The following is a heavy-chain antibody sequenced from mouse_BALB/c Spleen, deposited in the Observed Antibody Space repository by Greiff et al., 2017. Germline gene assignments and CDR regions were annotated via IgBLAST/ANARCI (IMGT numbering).Heavy chain of an antibody. Sequence: EVKLVESGGGLVQPGGSRKLSCAASGFTFSSFGMHWVRQAPEKGLEWVAYISSGSSTIYYADTVKGRFTISRDNPKNTLFLQMTSLRSEDTAMYYCARKAYYDNRYFDVWGAGTTVTVSS. D-gene: IGHD2-4*01. CDR3: ARKAYYDNRYFDV. CDR1: GFTFSSFG. J-gene: IGHJ1*01. CDR2: ISSGSSTI. V-gene: IGHV5-17*02.